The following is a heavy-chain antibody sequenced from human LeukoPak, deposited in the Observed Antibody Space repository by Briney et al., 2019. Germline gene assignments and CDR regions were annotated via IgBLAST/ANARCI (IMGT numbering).Heavy chain of an antibody. D-gene: IGHD2-8*01. CDR3: ALEAILYYPRAPFDY. V-gene: IGHV1-2*06. Sequence: GRSLRLSCAASGFTFSSYGMHWVRQAPGQGLEWMGRINPNSGGTNYAQKFQGRVTMTRDTSISTAYMELSRLRSDDTAVYYCALEAILYYPRAPFDYWGQGTLVTVSS. CDR1: GFTFSSYG. J-gene: IGHJ4*02. CDR2: INPNSGGT.